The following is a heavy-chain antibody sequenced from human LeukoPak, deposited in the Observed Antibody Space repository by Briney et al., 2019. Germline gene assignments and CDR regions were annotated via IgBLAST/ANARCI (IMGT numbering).Heavy chain of an antibody. CDR3: ARGPPTLGYCTSTSCLLDY. CDR1: GYTFTGYY. CDR2: INPNSGGT. Sequence: ASVKVSCKASGYTFTGYYIHWVRQATGQGLEWVGRINPNSGGTNYAQKFQGRVTMTRDASITTAYMELSSLRSDDTAVYYCARGPPTLGYCTSTSCLLDYWGQGTLVTVSS. V-gene: IGHV1-2*06. J-gene: IGHJ4*02. D-gene: IGHD2-2*01.